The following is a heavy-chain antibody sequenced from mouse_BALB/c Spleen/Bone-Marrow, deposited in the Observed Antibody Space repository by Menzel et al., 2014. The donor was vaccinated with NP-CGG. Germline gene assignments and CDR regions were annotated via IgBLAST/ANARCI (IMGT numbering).Heavy chain of an antibody. CDR1: GFNIKDTY. V-gene: IGHV14-3*02. CDR2: IDPANGNT. J-gene: IGHJ1*01. D-gene: IGHD1-1*01. CDR3: ASYYYGRYFDV. Sequence: EVQLQQSVAELVKPGASVKLSCTASGFNIKDTYMHWVKQRPEQGLEWIGRIDPANGNTKYDPKFQGKATITADTSSNTAYLQLSSLTSEDTAVYYCASYYYGRYFDVWGAGTTVTVSS.